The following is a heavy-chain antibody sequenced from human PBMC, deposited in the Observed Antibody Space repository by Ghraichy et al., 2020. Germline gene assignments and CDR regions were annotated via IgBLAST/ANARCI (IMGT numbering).Heavy chain of an antibody. V-gene: IGHV4-34*01. CDR3: ARAAHYDILTGYFLSDLYFDY. D-gene: IGHD3-9*01. CDR1: GGSFSGYY. Sequence: SETLSLTCAVYGGSFSGYYWSWIRQPPGKGLEWIGEINHSGSTNYNPSLKSRVTISVDTSKNQFSLKLSSVTAADTAVYYCARAAHYDILTGYFLSDLYFDYWGQGTLVTVSS. CDR2: INHSGST. J-gene: IGHJ4*02.